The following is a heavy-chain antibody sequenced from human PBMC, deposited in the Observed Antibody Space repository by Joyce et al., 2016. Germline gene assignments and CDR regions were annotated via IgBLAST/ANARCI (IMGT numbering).Heavy chain of an antibody. D-gene: IGHD2-15*01. CDR2: INSDGSSI. CDR3: GRGPTRGDSGFVSD. Sequence: EVQLVESGGGLVQPGGSLRLSCAASGFIFSSYWIHWVRQAPGKGLVWVSRINSDGSSISYADSVKGRFTISRDNAKNTLYLQMNSLRAEDTAVYYCGRGPTRGDSGFVSDWGQGTLVTVSS. J-gene: IGHJ4*02. CDR1: GFIFSSYW. V-gene: IGHV3-74*01.